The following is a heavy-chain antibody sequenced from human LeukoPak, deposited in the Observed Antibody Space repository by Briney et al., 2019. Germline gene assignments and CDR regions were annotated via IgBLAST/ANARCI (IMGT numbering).Heavy chain of an antibody. CDR1: GGSISSYY. Sequence: SETLSLTCTVSGGSISSYYWSWIRQPPGKGLEWIGYIYYSGSTNYNPSLKSRVTISVDTSKNQFSLKLSSATAADTAVYYCARGLIDYGDSYFDYWGQGTLVTVSS. CDR3: ARGLIDYGDSYFDY. V-gene: IGHV4-59*01. D-gene: IGHD4-17*01. J-gene: IGHJ4*02. CDR2: IYYSGST.